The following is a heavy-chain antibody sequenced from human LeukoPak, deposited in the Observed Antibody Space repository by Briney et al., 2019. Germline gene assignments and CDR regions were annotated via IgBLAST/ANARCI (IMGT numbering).Heavy chain of an antibody. Sequence: GASVKVSCKASGNTFTNYYVHWVRQAPGQGLEWMGGIIPIFGTANYAQKFQGRVTITADESTSTAYMELSSLRSEDTAVYYCARDLESTYYYDSSGYYYGFRGFDYWGQGTLVTVSS. CDR2: IIPIFGTA. J-gene: IGHJ4*02. V-gene: IGHV1-69*13. CDR3: ARDLESTYYYDSSGYYYGFRGFDY. D-gene: IGHD3-22*01. CDR1: GNTFTNYY.